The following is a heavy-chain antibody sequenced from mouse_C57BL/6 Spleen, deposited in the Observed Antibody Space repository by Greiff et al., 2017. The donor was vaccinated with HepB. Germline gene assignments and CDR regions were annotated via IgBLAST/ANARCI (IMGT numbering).Heavy chain of an antibody. V-gene: IGHV5-12*01. D-gene: IGHD3-1*01. CDR1: GFTFSDYY. Sequence: EVKLMESGGGLVQPGGSLKLSCAASGFTFSDYYMYWVRQTPEKRLEWVAYISNGGGSTYYPDTVKGRFTISRDNAKNTLYLQMSRLKSEDTAMYYCARESGYFSYWGQGTLVTVSA. CDR2: ISNGGGST. J-gene: IGHJ3*01. CDR3: ARESGYFSY.